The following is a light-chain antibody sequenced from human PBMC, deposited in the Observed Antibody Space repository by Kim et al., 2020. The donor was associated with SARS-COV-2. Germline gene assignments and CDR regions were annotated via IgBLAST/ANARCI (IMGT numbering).Light chain of an antibody. CDR2: DAS. V-gene: IGKV3-11*01. Sequence: EIVLTQSPATLSLSPGERATLSCRASQSVSRSFAWYQQKPGQAPRLLIYDASKRATGIPARFSGSGSGTDFTLTISSLEPEDFAVYYCQQRSYWPLTFGGGTKVDIK. CDR1: QSVSRS. J-gene: IGKJ4*01. CDR3: QQRSYWPLT.